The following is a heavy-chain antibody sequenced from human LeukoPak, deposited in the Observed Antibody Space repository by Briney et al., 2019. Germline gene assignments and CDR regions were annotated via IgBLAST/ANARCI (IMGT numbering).Heavy chain of an antibody. CDR3: AKDKTDAWYGLAVD. D-gene: IGHD2-15*01. Sequence: HPGRSLRLSCYASGFSFSTYDMHWVRQAPGKGLEWVAVISDDGSSKQYADSVKGRFSISRDNSRNTLYLQMNSLRAEDTAFYYCAKDKTDAWYGLAVDWGQGTLVTVSS. V-gene: IGHV3-30*18. CDR1: GFSFSTYD. J-gene: IGHJ4*02. CDR2: ISDDGSSK.